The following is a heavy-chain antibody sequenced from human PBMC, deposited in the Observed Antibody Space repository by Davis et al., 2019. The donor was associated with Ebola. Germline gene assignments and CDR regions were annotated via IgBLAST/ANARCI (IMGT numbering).Heavy chain of an antibody. J-gene: IGHJ4*02. V-gene: IGHV3-33*08. D-gene: IGHD3-3*01. CDR2: IWYDGSNK. CDR3: ARDRAYYDFWSGYYTEYFDY. CDR1: GFTFSSYS. Sequence: PGGSLRLSCAASGFTFSSYSMNWVRQAPGKGLEWVAVIWYDGSNKYYADSVKGRFTISRDNSKNTLYLQMNSLRAEETAVYYCARDRAYYDFWSGYYTEYFDYWGQGTLVTVSS.